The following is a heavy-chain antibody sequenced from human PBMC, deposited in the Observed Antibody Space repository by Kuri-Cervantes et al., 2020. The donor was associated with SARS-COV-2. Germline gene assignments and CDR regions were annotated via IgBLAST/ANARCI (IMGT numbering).Heavy chain of an antibody. J-gene: IGHJ4*02. CDR2: IKQDGSEK. CDR3: ARDGYDSSGYYLDY. D-gene: IGHD3-22*01. CDR1: GFTFSSYW. V-gene: IGHV3-7*01. Sequence: GESLKISCAASGFTFSSYWMSWVRQAPGKGLEWVANIKQDGSEKYYVDSVKGRFTISRDNAKNSLYLQMNSLGAEDTAVYYCARDGYDSSGYYLDYWGQGTRVTVSS.